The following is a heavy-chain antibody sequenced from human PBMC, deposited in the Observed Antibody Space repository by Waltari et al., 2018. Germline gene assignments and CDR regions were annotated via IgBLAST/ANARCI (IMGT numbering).Heavy chain of an antibody. Sequence: QLQLQESGPGLVKPSETLSLTCTVSGGSISSSGSYWGWIRQPPGEGLEWIGSISYSGINYYNTSLMSRVTISVDTSKNQFSLKLTSVIAAETAVFYCARFSKSANWIDPWGQGTLVTVSS. J-gene: IGHJ5*02. CDR1: GGSISSSGSY. CDR3: ARFSKSANWIDP. V-gene: IGHV4-39*01. CDR2: ISYSGIN. D-gene: IGHD3-3*02.